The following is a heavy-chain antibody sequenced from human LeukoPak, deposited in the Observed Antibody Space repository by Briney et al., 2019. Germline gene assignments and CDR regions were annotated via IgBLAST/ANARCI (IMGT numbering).Heavy chain of an antibody. CDR1: GFTFSDAW. CDR3: TTRRQDGW. Sequence: PGGSLRLSCVGSGFTFSDAWMSWVRQAPGKGLEWVGRIKSESDGGTIDYAAPVKGRFTISRDDSRNTLYLQMNSLKTEDTAVYYCTTRRQDGWWGQGTLVTVS. J-gene: IGHJ4*02. V-gene: IGHV3-15*01. CDR2: IKSESDGGTI. D-gene: IGHD2-15*01.